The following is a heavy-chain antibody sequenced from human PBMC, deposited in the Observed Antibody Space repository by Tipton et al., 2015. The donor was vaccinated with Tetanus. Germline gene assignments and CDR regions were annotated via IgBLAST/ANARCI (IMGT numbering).Heavy chain of an antibody. D-gene: IGHD1-26*01. CDR3: ARGGSGFGGSYDY. J-gene: IGHJ4*02. CDR1: GGSISSYY. Sequence: TLSLTCTVSGGSISSYYWSWIRQPPGKGLEWIGYIYYSGSTNYNPSLKSRVSISVDTSMNSFSLNLSSVTAADTAVYYCARGGSGFGGSYDYWGQGTLVTVSS. V-gene: IGHV4-59*12. CDR2: IYYSGST.